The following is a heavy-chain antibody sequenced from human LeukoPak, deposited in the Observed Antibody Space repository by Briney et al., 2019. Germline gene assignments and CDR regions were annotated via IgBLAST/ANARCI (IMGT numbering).Heavy chain of an antibody. CDR2: IWYDGSNK. CDR1: GFTFSSYG. J-gene: IGHJ5*02. V-gene: IGHV3-33*01. Sequence: GRSLRLSRAASGFTFSSYGMHWVRQAPGKGLEWVAVIWYDGSNKYYADSVKGRFTISRDISKNTPYLQMNSLRAEDTAVYYCARDGDDYVWGSYRNSNWFDPWGQGTLVTVSS. CDR3: ARDGDDYVWGSYRNSNWFDP. D-gene: IGHD3-16*02.